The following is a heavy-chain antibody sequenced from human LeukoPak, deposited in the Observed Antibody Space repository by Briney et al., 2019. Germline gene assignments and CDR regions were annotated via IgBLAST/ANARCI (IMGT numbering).Heavy chain of an antibody. J-gene: IGHJ4*02. CDR3: ARISGLVRGVIMNSY. CDR2: IYSGGST. D-gene: IGHD3-10*01. V-gene: IGHV3-53*01. Sequence: GGSLRLSCAASGFTVSSNYMSCVRQAPGKGLEWVSVIYSGGSTYYADSVKGRFTISRDNSKNTLYLQMNSLRAEDTAVYYCARISGLVRGVIMNSYWGQGTLVTVSS. CDR1: GFTVSSNY.